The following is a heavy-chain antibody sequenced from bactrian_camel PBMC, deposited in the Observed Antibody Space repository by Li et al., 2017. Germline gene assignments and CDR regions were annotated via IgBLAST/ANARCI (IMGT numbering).Heavy chain of an antibody. D-gene: IGHD3*01. Sequence: HVQLVESGGGLVQPGGSLRLSCAASGFTFSTYFMSWVRQAPGKGLEWVSSISSDGTGTAYVDSVKGRFTISRDNAKVTLYLQMNSLKTEDAATYYCASGGGGTWYSEVLPWYWGQGTQVTVS. V-gene: IGHV3-2*01. J-gene: IGHJ4*01. CDR3: ASGGGGTWYSEVLPWY. CDR2: ISSDGTGT. CDR1: GFTFSTYF.